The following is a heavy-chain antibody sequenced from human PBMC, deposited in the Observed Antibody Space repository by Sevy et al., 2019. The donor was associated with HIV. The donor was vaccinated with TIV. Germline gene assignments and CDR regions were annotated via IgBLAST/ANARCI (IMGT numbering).Heavy chain of an antibody. V-gene: IGHV1-24*01. CDR3: ASAREYYEDNSGYFDY. Sequence: ASVNVSCKVSGHTLNQLSMHWVRQAPGKGLEWMGRFDPEDGETIYAQRFQGRFTMTEDTSTDTAYMHLSSLRSEDTAVYYCASAREYYEDNSGYFDYWGQGTLVTVSS. CDR2: FDPEDGET. CDR1: GHTLNQLS. J-gene: IGHJ4*02. D-gene: IGHD3-22*01.